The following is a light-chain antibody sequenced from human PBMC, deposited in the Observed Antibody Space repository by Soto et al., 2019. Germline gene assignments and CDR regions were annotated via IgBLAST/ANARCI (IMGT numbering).Light chain of an antibody. CDR2: GTT. CDR1: QRGGGG. CDR3: QQGTSLPPVRA. V-gene: IGKV1-12*01. J-gene: IGKJ4*01. Sequence: DIQMTQSPSSVSSCIGDRVTITCRASQRGGGGLVWYQQKPGIAPKALIYGTTLLQSGVPSRFSGSVSGTEFTLTISSLQPEDFATDFCQQGTSLPPVRALGGGTKVEMK.